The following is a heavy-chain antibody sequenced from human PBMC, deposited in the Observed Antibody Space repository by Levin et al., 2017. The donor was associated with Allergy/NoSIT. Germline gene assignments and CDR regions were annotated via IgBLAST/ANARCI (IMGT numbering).Heavy chain of an antibody. D-gene: IGHD4-17*01. CDR1: GGTFSSYA. V-gene: IGHV1-69*13. CDR2: IIPIFGTA. Sequence: SVKVSCKASGGTFSSYAISWVRQAPGQGLEWMGGIIPIFGTANYAQKFQGRVTITADESTSTAYMELSSLRSEDTAVYYCARVGLYGDSNYYYYYYMDVWGKGTTVTVSS. CDR3: ARVGLYGDSNYYYYYYMDV. J-gene: IGHJ6*03.